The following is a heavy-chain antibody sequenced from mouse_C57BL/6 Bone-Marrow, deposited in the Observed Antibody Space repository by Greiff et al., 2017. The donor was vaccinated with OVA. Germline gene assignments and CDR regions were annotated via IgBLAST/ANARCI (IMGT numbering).Heavy chain of an antibody. Sequence: VQLQESGAELARPGASVKMSCKASGYTFTSYTMHWVKQRPGQGLEWIGYINPSSGYTKYNQKFKDKATLTADKSSSTAYMQLSSLTSEDSAVYYCARWGDFDYWGQGTTLTVSS. J-gene: IGHJ2*01. CDR3: ARWGDFDY. CDR1: GYTFTSYT. CDR2: INPSSGYT. V-gene: IGHV1-4*01.